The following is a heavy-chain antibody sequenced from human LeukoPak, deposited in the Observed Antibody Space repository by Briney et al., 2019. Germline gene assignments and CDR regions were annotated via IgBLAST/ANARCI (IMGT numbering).Heavy chain of an antibody. D-gene: IGHD2-21*02. J-gene: IGHJ4*02. CDR1: GGSISSYY. CDR3: ARGGFYCGGDCYVDY. CDR2: IYYSGRT. V-gene: IGHV4-59*12. Sequence: SETLSLTCTVSGGSISSYYWSWIRQPPGKGMEWVGYIYYSGRTNYNPSLKSRVTISVDTSKNQFSLKLSSVTAADTAVYYCARGGFYCGGDCYVDYWGQGTLVTVSS.